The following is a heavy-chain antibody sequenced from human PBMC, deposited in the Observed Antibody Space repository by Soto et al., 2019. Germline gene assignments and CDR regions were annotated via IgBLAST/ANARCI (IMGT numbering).Heavy chain of an antibody. CDR3: AKRGWNYPAYHYCYAMDV. CDR2: IDPSDSYI. V-gene: IGHV5-10-1*01. D-gene: IGHD1-7*01. Sequence: PGESLKISCEGSGYSFSSFWISWVRQMPGKGLEWVGRIDPSDSYINYSPSFQGRVTISADKSSSTAYLQWSSLEASDTGIYYCAKRGWNYPAYHYCYAMDVWGQGTTVTVYS. J-gene: IGHJ6*02. CDR1: GYSFSSFW.